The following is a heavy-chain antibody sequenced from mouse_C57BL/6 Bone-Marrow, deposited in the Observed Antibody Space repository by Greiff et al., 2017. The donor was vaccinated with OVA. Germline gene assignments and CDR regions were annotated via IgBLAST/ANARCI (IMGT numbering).Heavy chain of an antibody. CDR3: TRDTTVVAWYFDV. J-gene: IGHJ1*03. Sequence: EVQLKESGEGLVKPGGSLKLSCAASGFTFSSYAMSWVRQTPEKRLEWVAYISSGGDYIYYADTVKGRFTISRDNARNTLYLQMSSLKSEDTAMYYCTRDTTVVAWYFDVWGTGTTVTVSS. CDR2: ISSGGDYI. D-gene: IGHD1-1*01. V-gene: IGHV5-9-1*02. CDR1: GFTFSSYA.